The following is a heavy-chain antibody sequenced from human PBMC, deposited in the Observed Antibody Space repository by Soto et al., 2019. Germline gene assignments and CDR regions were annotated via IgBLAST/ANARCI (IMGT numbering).Heavy chain of an antibody. D-gene: IGHD6-13*01. V-gene: IGHV1-18*01. CDR3: AREAAAGTIDY. J-gene: IGHJ4*02. Sequence: QVQLVQSGAEVKKPGASVKVSCKASGYTFTSYGISWVRQAPGQGLEWMGWISAYNGNTNYAQKLQGRVTMTTDTSTSTTYIELRRRRSADTAVYDCAREAAAGTIDYWGQGTLVTVSS. CDR2: ISAYNGNT. CDR1: GYTFTSYG.